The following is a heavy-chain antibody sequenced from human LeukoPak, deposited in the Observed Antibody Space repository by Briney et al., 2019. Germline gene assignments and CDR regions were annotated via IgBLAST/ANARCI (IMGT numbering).Heavy chain of an antibody. Sequence: GGSLRLSCAASGFTFSSYAMRWVRQAPGKGLEWVAVISYDGSNKYYADSVKGRFTISRDNSKNTLYLQRNSLRAEDTAVYYCARDDARFGDPMGYWGQGTLVTVSS. CDR1: GFTFSSYA. V-gene: IGHV3-30-3*01. CDR3: ARDDARFGDPMGY. CDR2: ISYDGSNK. J-gene: IGHJ4*02. D-gene: IGHD3-10*01.